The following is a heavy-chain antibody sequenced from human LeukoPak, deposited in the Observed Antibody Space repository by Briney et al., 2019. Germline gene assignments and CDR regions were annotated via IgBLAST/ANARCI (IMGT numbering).Heavy chain of an antibody. Sequence: PSETLSLTCTVSGGSLSRSDYYWAWIRRPPGKGLEWIGSINYSGSTYYNPCLKSRVTISVDTSKNQFSLKLSSVTAADTAVYYCAGPNGPWDYDGSGYYGWYFDLWGRGTLVTVSS. D-gene: IGHD3-22*01. CDR3: AGPNGPWDYDGSGYYGWYFDL. CDR1: GGSLSRSDYY. V-gene: IGHV4-39*01. CDR2: INYSGST. J-gene: IGHJ2*01.